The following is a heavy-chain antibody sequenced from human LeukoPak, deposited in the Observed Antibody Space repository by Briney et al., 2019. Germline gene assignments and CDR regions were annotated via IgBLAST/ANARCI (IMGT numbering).Heavy chain of an antibody. CDR3: AREPTYYSDSSGYYVFDY. CDR1: GFTVSSNY. V-gene: IGHV3-53*01. CDR2: IYSGGST. J-gene: IGHJ4*02. Sequence: GGSLRLSCAASGFTVSSNYMSWVRQAPWKGLEWVSVIYSGGSTYYADSVKGRFTISRDDAKNSLYLQMNSLSAEDTAVYYCAREPTYYSDSSGYYVFDYWGQGTLVTVSS. D-gene: IGHD3-22*01.